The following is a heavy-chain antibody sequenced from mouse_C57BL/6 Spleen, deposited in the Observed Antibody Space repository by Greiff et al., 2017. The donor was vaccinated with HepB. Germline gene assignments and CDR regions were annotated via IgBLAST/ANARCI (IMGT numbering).Heavy chain of an antibody. D-gene: IGHD2-1*01. CDR2: IDPEDGET. V-gene: IGHV14-2*01. CDR1: GFNIKDYY. CDR3: ARAEGNYEYFDY. J-gene: IGHJ2*01. Sequence: EVQLQESGAELVKPGASVKLSCTASGFNIKDYYMHWVKQRTEQGLEWIGMIDPEDGETKYAPKFQGKATITADTSSNTAYMQLSSLPSEDTAVDYCARAEGNYEYFDYWGQGTTLTVSS.